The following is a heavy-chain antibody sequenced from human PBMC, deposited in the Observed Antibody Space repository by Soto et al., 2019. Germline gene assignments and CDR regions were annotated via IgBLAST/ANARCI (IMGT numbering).Heavy chain of an antibody. D-gene: IGHD3-3*01. Sequence: GGSLRLSCAASGFTFSSYGMHWVRQAPGKGLEWVAVIAYDGSNKYYADSVKGRFTISRDNSKNTLYLQMNSLRAEDTAVYYCAKSPYDFWSGYYLSRGLPTQNWFDPWGQGTLVTVSS. V-gene: IGHV3-30*18. J-gene: IGHJ5*02. CDR3: AKSPYDFWSGYYLSRGLPTQNWFDP. CDR2: IAYDGSNK. CDR1: GFTFSSYG.